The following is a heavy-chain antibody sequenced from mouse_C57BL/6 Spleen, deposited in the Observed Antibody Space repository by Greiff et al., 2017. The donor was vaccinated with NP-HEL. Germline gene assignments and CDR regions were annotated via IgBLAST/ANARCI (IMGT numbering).Heavy chain of an antibody. J-gene: IGHJ4*01. V-gene: IGHV1-26*01. CDR3: ARLRRRPYYAMDY. Sequence: EVQLQQSGPELVKPGASVKISCKASGYTFTDYYMNWVKQSHGKSLEWIGDINPNNGGTSYNQKFKGKATLTVDKSSSTAYMELRSLTSEDSAVYYCARLRRRPYYAMDYWGQGTSVTVSS. CDR1: GYTFTDYY. D-gene: IGHD3-2*02. CDR2: INPNNGGT.